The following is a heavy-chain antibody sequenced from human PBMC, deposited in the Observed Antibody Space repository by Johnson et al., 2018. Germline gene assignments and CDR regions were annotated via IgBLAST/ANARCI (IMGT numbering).Heavy chain of an antibody. V-gene: IGHV3-73*01. CDR2: IRSKANTYAT. CDR3: TREVETCWSGYYPYHYMDV. Sequence: VQLVQSGGGLVKPGGSLKLSCAASGFTFSGSAMHWVRQASGKGLEWVGRIRSKANTYATSYAASVNGRFTISRDDSKSMAYLKMNSLKTEDTALYYCTREVETCWSGYYPYHYMDVWCKGTTVTVSS. CDR1: GFTFSGSA. J-gene: IGHJ6*03. D-gene: IGHD3-3*01.